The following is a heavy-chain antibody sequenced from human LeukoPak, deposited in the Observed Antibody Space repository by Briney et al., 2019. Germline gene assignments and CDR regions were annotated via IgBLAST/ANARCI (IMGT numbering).Heavy chain of an antibody. J-gene: IGHJ4*02. V-gene: IGHV3-7*01. Sequence: PGGSLRLSCAASGFTFRSYWMSWVRQAPGKGLEWVANINQGGSVQYYMDSVRGRFTISRDDAKNSLYVQMNSLRDEGTAVYYCARVEYSGWNLEYWGQGTLVTVSS. CDR1: GFTFRSYW. D-gene: IGHD5-12*01. CDR2: INQGGSVQ. CDR3: ARVEYSGWNLEY.